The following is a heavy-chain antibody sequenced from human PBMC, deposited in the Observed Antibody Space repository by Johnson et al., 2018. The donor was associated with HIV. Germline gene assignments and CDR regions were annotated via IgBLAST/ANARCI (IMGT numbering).Heavy chain of an antibody. D-gene: IGHD2-21*02. Sequence: QVQLVESGGGVVQPGGSLRLSCAASGFTFSNYGMHWVSQAPGKGLEWVAFIRYDGSHTYYADSVKRRFTISRDNSKNTLSLQMSSLRAEDTAVYYCAKVADPYCGGDCYSWLFAFDFWGHGTMVTVSS. CDR3: AKVADPYCGGDCYSWLFAFDF. V-gene: IGHV3-30*02. CDR2: IRYDGSHT. J-gene: IGHJ3*01. CDR1: GFTFSNYG.